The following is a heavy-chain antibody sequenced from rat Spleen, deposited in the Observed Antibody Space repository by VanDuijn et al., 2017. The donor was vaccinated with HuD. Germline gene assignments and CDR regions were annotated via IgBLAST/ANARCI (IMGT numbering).Heavy chain of an antibody. Sequence: QVQLKESGPGLVQPSQTLSLTCTVSGFSLTNFHVHWVRQPPGKGLEWMGRMKNDGNTYYNSALKSRLSISRDTSKSQIFLKMNSLQTDDTAKYFCARQLYYGYNHFDYWGQGLMVTVSS. CDR2: MKNDGNT. J-gene: IGHJ2*01. D-gene: IGHD1-9*01. CDR3: ARQLYYGYNHFDY. CDR1: GFSLTNFH. V-gene: IGHV2-27*01.